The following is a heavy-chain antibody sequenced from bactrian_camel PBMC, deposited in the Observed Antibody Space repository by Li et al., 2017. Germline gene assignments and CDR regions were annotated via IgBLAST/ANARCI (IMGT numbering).Heavy chain of an antibody. CDR1: GFTARWYF. CDR3: AARGPYCYTKLSVRDFTY. Sequence: HVQLVESGGGSAQAGGSMRLSCAVSGFTARWYFMGWFRQPPGKEREGVATIVGTKITSYADSVKGRFNISKDDAKNTLYLFMSSLKPEDTAMYYCAARGPYCYTKLSVRDFTYWGQGTQVTVS. CDR2: IVGTKIT. D-gene: IGHD2*01. J-gene: IGHJ6*01. V-gene: IGHV3S55*01.